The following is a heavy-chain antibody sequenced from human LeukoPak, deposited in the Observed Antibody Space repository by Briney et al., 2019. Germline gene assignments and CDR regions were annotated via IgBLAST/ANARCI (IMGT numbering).Heavy chain of an antibody. CDR3: ARSTAAGFFGRTRYNWFDP. CDR2: INHSGST. J-gene: IGHJ5*02. CDR1: GGSFRGYY. D-gene: IGHD6-13*01. V-gene: IGHV4-34*01. Sequence: PSETLSLPCAVYGGSFRGYYWSWIRQPPGKGLEWIGEINHSGSTNYNPSLKSRVTISVDTSKHQFSLKLSSVTAADTAVYYCARSTAAGFFGRTRYNWFDPWGQGTLVTVSS.